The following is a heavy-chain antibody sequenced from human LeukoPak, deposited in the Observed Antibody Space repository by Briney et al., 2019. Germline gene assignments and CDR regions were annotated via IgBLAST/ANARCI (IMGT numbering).Heavy chain of an antibody. CDR3: ARDGGIPFDY. D-gene: IGHD3-16*01. CDR2: INPNSGGT. Sequence: ASVKVSCKASGYTFSSYGISWVRQAPGQGLEWMGWINPNSGGTNYAQKFQGRVTMTRDTSISTACMELSRLRSDDTAVYYCARDGGIPFDYWGQGTLVTVSS. CDR1: GYTFSSYG. V-gene: IGHV1-2*02. J-gene: IGHJ4*02.